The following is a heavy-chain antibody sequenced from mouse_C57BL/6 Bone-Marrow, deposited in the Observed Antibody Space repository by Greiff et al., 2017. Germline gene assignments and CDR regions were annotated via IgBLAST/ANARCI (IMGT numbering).Heavy chain of an antibody. CDR1: GYTFTSYW. Sequence: QVHVKQSGAELVKPGASVKLSCKASGYTFTSYWMQWVKQRPGQGLEWIGEIDPSDSYTNYNQKFKGKATLTVDTSSSTAYMQLSSLTSEDSAVYYCARRDYYGGVDYWGQGTSVTVSS. CDR2: IDPSDSYT. CDR3: ARRDYYGGVDY. V-gene: IGHV1-50*01. D-gene: IGHD1-1*01. J-gene: IGHJ4*01.